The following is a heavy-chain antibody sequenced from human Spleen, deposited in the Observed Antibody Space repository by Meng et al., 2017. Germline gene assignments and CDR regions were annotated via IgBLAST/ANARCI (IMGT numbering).Heavy chain of an antibody. CDR3: ARVSKQWLVDYYYGMDV. D-gene: IGHD6-19*01. J-gene: IGHJ6*02. V-gene: IGHV3-30*04. CDR1: GFTFSDYA. Sequence: GGSLRLSCVASGFTFSDYAMQWVRQAPGKGLEWVAIISSDGSSKYYADSVKGRFTISRDNAKNSLYLQMNSLRAEDTAVYYCARVSKQWLVDYYYGMDVWGQGTTVTVSS. CDR2: ISSDGSSK.